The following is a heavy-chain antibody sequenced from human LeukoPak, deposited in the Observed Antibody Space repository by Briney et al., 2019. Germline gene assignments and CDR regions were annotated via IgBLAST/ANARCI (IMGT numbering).Heavy chain of an antibody. J-gene: IGHJ4*02. V-gene: IGHV4-61*03. CDR2: IYYTGKT. CDR3: ARSQNYYGSGDY. D-gene: IGHD3-10*01. Sequence: SSETLSLTCTVSGGSISSGGYYWSWLRQPPGKALEWIGYIYYTGKTYYNPSLEGRVTILVDTSRNHFSVKLSSVTAADTAVYYCARSQNYYGSGDYWSQGTLVTVSS. CDR1: GGSISSGGYY.